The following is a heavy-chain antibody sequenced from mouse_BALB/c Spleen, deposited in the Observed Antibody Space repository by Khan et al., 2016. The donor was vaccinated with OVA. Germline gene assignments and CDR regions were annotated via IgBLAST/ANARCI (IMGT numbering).Heavy chain of an antibody. CDR2: IYPGTGNT. V-gene: IGHV1-76*01. D-gene: IGHD3-3*01. CDR3: GREGAVYYFDY. CDR1: GYTFTSYW. Sequence: VQLDESGTELVRPGASVKLSCKASGYTFTSYWIHWVKQRSGQGLEWIARIYPGTGNTNYSEKFNDKASLTADTSSSTAYMHLSSLTTEDAAVYFCGREGAVYYFDYWGQGTTLTVSS. J-gene: IGHJ2*01.